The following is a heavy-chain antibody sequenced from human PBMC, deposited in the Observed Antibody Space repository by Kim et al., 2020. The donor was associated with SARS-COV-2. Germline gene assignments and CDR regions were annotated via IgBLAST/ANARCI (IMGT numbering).Heavy chain of an antibody. CDR1: GFTFSAYD. V-gene: IGHV3-48*02. J-gene: IGHJ3*02. CDR3: VRDGWGGAIDI. CDR2: ITKNSATI. D-gene: IGHD3-10*01. Sequence: GGSLRLSCVTSGFTFSAYDMNWVRLPPGKGLEWLSFITKNSATIYYADSVKGRFTISRDNAKNSLYLQMNSLRDEDTGVYYCVRDGWGGAIDIWGQ.